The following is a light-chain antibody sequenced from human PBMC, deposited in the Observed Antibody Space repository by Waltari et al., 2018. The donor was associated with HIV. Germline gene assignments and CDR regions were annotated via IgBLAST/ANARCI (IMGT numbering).Light chain of an antibody. CDR3: QTWDTSTAV. J-gene: IGLJ3*02. V-gene: IGLV3-1*01. CDR1: KLGDKY. CDR2: QDN. Sequence: SYELTQPPSVSVSPGQTATITCSGTKLGDKYSCWYQQKPGQSPVMVIYQDNKRPSGIPERFSASNSGNTATLTISGTQALDEADYYCQTWDTSTAVFGGGTKLTIL.